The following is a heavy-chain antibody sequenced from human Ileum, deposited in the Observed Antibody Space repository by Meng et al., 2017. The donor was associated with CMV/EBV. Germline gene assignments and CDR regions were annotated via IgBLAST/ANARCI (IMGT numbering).Heavy chain of an antibody. Sequence: VRLGEAGGGLGQPGGSLRLSCAASGFTIITYDMIWVRQAPGKGLEWVSTISASGAGTYYADSVKGRFTISRDPSKNTLYLQMNSLTTEDTAVYLCVTNSGGLGYWGHGTLVTASS. V-gene: IGHV3-23*04. CDR2: ISASGAGT. D-gene: IGHD6-19*01. CDR3: VTNSGGLGY. J-gene: IGHJ4*01. CDR1: GFTIITYD.